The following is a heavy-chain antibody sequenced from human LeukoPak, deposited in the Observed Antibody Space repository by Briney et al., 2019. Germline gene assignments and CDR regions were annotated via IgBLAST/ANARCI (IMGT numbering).Heavy chain of an antibody. J-gene: IGHJ4*02. CDR2: IYPGDSDT. D-gene: IGHD5-18*01. CDR1: GYRFSTYW. CDR3: ARRGEAMDPFDY. V-gene: IGHV5-51*01. Sequence: SGESLKISCKGSGYRFSTYWIAWVRQMPGKGLEWMGIIYPGDSDTRYSPSFQGQVTISADKSINTAYLQWSSLKASDTAIYYCARRGEAMDPFDYWGQGTLVTVSS.